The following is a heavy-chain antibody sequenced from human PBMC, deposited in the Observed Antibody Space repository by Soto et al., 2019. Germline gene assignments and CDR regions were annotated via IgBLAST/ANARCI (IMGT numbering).Heavy chain of an antibody. CDR3: TRGYYYGMDV. J-gene: IGHJ6*02. CDR1: GFTFSSHD. V-gene: IGHV3-13*01. CDR2: IGTGGDT. Sequence: EVQLVESGGGLVQPGGSLRLSCAASGFTFSSHDMHWVRQATGKGLEWVSAIGTGGDTYYPDSVKGRFTISRENAKNSLYLRMNNLRAGDTAVYYCTRGYYYGMDVWGQGTTVTVSS.